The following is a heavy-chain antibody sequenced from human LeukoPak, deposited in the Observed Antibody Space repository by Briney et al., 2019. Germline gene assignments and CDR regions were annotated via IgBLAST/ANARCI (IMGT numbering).Heavy chain of an antibody. CDR3: ARDALNYDSSGYSLTADYFDY. CDR2: IYTSGST. V-gene: IGHV4-4*07. J-gene: IGHJ4*02. D-gene: IGHD3-22*01. Sequence: SETLSLTCTVSGGSISSYYWSWIRQPAGKGLEWIGRIYTSGSTNYNPSLKSRVTMSVDTSKNQFPLKLSSVTAADTAVYYCARDALNYDSSGYSLTADYFDYWGQGTLVTVSS. CDR1: GGSISSYY.